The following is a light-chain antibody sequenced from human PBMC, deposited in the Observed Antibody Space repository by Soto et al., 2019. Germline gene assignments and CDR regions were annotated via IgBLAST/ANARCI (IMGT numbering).Light chain of an antibody. CDR1: QSISTW. Sequence: DIQMTQSPSTLSASVGDSVTISCRASQSISTWLAWYQQKPGKAPKLLIYDASSLEGGVPSRFSGSGSGTEFTLTIRGLQPDDFASYYCQQYNSISWTFGQGTKVDIK. CDR3: QQYNSISWT. J-gene: IGKJ1*01. V-gene: IGKV1-5*01. CDR2: DAS.